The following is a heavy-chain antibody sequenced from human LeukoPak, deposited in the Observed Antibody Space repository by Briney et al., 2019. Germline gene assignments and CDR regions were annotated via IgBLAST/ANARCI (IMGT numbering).Heavy chain of an antibody. CDR2: INPSGGST. J-gene: IGHJ6*03. CDR1: GYTFTSYY. D-gene: IGHD3-3*01. CDR3: ARARYDFWSGGTAPDMDV. V-gene: IGHV1-46*01. Sequence: GASVKVSCKASGYTFTSYYMHWVRQAPGQGLEWMGIINPSGGSTSYAQKFHGRVTMTRDTSTSTVYMELSRLRSADLAVYYCARARYDFWSGGTAPDMDVWGKGTTVTVSS.